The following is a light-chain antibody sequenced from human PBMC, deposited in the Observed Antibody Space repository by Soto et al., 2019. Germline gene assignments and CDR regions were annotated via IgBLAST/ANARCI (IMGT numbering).Light chain of an antibody. Sequence: VICMTHSPSLLSASTGDRVTISCRMSQGISSYLAWYQQKPGKAPKRLIYDASTLHSGVPSRFSGSGSGTEFTLTISSLQPEDFATYYCLQHNTYPWTFGQGTKVDIK. V-gene: IGKV1D-8*01. CDR1: QGISSY. J-gene: IGKJ1*01. CDR3: LQHNTYPWT. CDR2: DAS.